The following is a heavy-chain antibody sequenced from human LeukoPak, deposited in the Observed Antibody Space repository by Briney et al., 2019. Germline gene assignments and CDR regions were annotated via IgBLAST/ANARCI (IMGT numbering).Heavy chain of an antibody. CDR1: GFTFGDYA. CDR2: IRRKADGGAT. Sequence: GGSLRLSCTASGFTFGDYAMSWVRQAPGKGLEWVGFIRRKADGGATAYAVSVKGRFTISRDDSKSIAYLQMNSLKTEDTAVYYCTRGGLGATFFWGQGTLVTVSS. D-gene: IGHD1-26*01. CDR3: TRGGLGATFF. J-gene: IGHJ4*02. V-gene: IGHV3-49*04.